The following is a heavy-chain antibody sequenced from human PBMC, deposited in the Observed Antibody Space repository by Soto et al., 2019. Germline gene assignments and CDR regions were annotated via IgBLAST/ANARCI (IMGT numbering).Heavy chain of an antibody. V-gene: IGHV3-23*01. CDR3: AKIGNYDILTGYYWPY. D-gene: IGHD3-9*01. J-gene: IGHJ4*02. CDR1: GFTFSSYA. CDR2: ISGGGLSR. Sequence: PGGSLRLSCAASGFTFSSYAMSWVRQAPGKGLEWVSAISGGGLSRYYADSVKGRFTISRDNSKNTLYLQMNSLRAEDTAVYYCAKIGNYDILTGYYWPYWGQGTLVTVSS.